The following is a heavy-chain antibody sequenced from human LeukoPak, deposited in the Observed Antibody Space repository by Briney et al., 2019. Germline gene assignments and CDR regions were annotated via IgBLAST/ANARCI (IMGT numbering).Heavy chain of an antibody. CDR1: GYTFTGYY. CDR3: ARGEGVTIFGVVIISDY. Sequence: ASVKVSCKASGYTFTGYYMHWVRQAPGQGLEWMGWINPNSGGTNYAQKLQGRVTMTRDTSISTAYMELSRLRSDDTAVYYCARGEGVTIFGVVIISDYWGQGTLVTVSS. J-gene: IGHJ4*02. D-gene: IGHD3-3*01. V-gene: IGHV1-2*02. CDR2: INPNSGGT.